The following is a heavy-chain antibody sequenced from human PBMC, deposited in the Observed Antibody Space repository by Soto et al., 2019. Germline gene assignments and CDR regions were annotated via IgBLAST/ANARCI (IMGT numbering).Heavy chain of an antibody. D-gene: IGHD7-27*01. V-gene: IGHV3-30*18. CDR1: GFTFSSYG. CDR2: ISYDGSNK. CDR3: AKDLLGPGRAYGMDV. J-gene: IGHJ6*02. Sequence: QVQLVESGGDVVQPGRSLRLSCAASGFTFSSYGMHWVRQAPGKVLEWVAVISYDGSNKYYADSVKGRFTISRDNSKRTLYMQMYSLRAEDTAVYYCAKDLLGPGRAYGMDVWGQGTTVTVSS.